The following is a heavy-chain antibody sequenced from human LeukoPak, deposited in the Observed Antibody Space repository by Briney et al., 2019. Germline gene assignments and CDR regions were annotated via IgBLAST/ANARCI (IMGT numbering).Heavy chain of an antibody. CDR2: IYYSGST. CDR3: TAGYTAMVFDY. V-gene: IGHV4-59*01. Sequence: SETLSLTCTVSGGSSSSYYWSWIRQPPGKGLEWIGYIYYSGSTNYNPSLKSRVTIPVDTSKNQFSLKLTSVTAADTAVYYCTAGYTAMVFDYWGQGTLVTVSS. D-gene: IGHD5-18*01. J-gene: IGHJ4*02. CDR1: GGSSSSYY.